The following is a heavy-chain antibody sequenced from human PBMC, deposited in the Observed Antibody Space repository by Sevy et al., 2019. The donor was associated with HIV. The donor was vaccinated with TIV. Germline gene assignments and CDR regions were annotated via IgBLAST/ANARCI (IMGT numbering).Heavy chain of an antibody. V-gene: IGHV3-53*01. CDR1: GFTVSSNY. J-gene: IGHJ4*02. CDR3: ASGSYYLDFDY. CDR2: IYSGGST. D-gene: IGHD1-26*01. Sequence: GGSLRLSCAASGFTVSSNYMSWVRQAPGKGLEWVSVIYSGGSTYYADSVKGRFTISRDNSKSTLYLQMNSLRAEDTAVYYCASGSYYLDFDYWGQRTLVTVSS.